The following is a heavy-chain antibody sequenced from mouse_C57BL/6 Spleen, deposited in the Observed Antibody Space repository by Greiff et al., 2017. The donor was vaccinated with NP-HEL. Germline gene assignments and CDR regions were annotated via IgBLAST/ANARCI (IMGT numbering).Heavy chain of an antibody. J-gene: IGHJ4*01. CDR2: IHPNSGST. Sequence: VQLQQSGAELVKPGASVKLSCKASGYTFTSYWMHWVKQRPGQGLEWIGMIHPNSGSTNYNEKFKSKATLTVDKSSSTAYMQLSSLTSEDSAVYYCASRTLLYYGYDRDAMDYWGQGTSVTVSS. D-gene: IGHD2-2*01. CDR3: ASRTLLYYGYDRDAMDY. CDR1: GYTFTSYW. V-gene: IGHV1-64*01.